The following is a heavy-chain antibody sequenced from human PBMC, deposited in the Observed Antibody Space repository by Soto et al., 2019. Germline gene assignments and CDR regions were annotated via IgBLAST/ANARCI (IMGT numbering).Heavy chain of an antibody. J-gene: IGHJ5*02. CDR1: GYSISSGYY. V-gene: IGHV4-38-2*01. Sequence: SETLSLTCAVSGYSISSGYYWGWIRQPPGKGLEWIGSIYHSGSTYYNPSLKSRVTISVDTSKNQFSLKLSSVTAADTAVYYCARLCSITSCLLSRIDPWGQGTLVTVSS. CDR3: ARLCSITSCLLSRIDP. D-gene: IGHD2-2*01. CDR2: IYHSGST.